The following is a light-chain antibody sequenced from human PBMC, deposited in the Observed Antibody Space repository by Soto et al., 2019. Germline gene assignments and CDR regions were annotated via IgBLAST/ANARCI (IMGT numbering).Light chain of an antibody. J-gene: IGKJ2*01. Sequence: DIQLTQSPSFLSASLGDRVTITCRASQGISSYLAWYQQEPGKAPKLLIYAASTLQSGVPSRFSGSGSGTEFTRTISSLQPEDFATYYCQQFNGYPHTFGQGTKLEIK. CDR3: QQFNGYPHT. CDR2: AAS. CDR1: QGISSY. V-gene: IGKV1-9*01.